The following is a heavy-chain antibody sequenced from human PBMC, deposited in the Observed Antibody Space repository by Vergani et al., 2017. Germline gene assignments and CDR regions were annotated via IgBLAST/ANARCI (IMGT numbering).Heavy chain of an antibody. V-gene: IGHV1-69*08. Sequence: QVQLVQSGAEVKKPGSSVKVSCKASGGTFSSYTISWVRQAPGQGLEWMGRIIPILGIANYAQKFQGRVTITADKSTSTAYMELSSLRSEDTAVYYCAREGRQQLVYFDYWGQGTLVTVSS. J-gene: IGHJ4*02. CDR2: IIPILGIA. CDR3: AREGRQQLVYFDY. CDR1: GGTFSSYT. D-gene: IGHD6-13*01.